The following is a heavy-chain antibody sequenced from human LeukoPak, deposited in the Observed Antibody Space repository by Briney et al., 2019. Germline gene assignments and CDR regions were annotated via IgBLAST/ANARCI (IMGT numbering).Heavy chain of an antibody. CDR2: IIPIFGTA. Sequence: SVKVSCKASGGTFSSYAISWVRQAPGQGLEWMGGIIPIFGTANYAQKFQGRVTITTDESTSTAYMELSSLRSEDTAVYYCASHPNYYDSSGYYYFDYWGQGTLVTVSS. J-gene: IGHJ4*02. CDR1: GGTFSSYA. CDR3: ASHPNYYDSSGYYYFDY. D-gene: IGHD3-22*01. V-gene: IGHV1-69*05.